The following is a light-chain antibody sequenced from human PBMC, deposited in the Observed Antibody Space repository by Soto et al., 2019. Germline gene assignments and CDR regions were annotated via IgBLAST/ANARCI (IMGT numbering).Light chain of an antibody. V-gene: IGKV1-39*01. J-gene: IGKJ1*01. CDR2: AAS. Sequence: DIQMTQSPSSLSASVGDRVTITCRASQGIGTHLNWYQQKPGKAPKLLIYAASSLQSGVPSRFSGSGSETDFTLTISSLQPEDFATYSCRQSYSTTWTFGQGTKVDIK. CDR1: QGIGTH. CDR3: RQSYSTTWT.